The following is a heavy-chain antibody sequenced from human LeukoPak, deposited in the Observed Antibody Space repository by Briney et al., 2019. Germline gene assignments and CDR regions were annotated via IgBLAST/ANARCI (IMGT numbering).Heavy chain of an antibody. Sequence: ASVKVSCKASGYTFTCYDINWVRQATGQGLEWMGWMNPNSGNTGYAQKFQGRVTMTRNTSISTAYMELSSLRAEDTAVYYCARDSTYYYDSGSSGTNYFDNWGQGTLVNVSS. V-gene: IGHV1-8*01. CDR3: ARDSTYYYDSGSSGTNYFDN. CDR1: GYTFTCYD. D-gene: IGHD3-10*01. J-gene: IGHJ4*02. CDR2: MNPNSGNT.